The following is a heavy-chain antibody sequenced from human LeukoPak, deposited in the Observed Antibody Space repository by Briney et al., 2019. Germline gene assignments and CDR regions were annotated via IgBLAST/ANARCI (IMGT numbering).Heavy chain of an antibody. J-gene: IGHJ3*02. CDR1: GGSFSGYY. D-gene: IGHD4-17*01. V-gene: IGHV4-34*01. CDR2: INHSGST. Sequence: SETLSLTCAVYGGSFSGYYWSWIRQPPGKGLEWIGEINHSGSTNYNPSLKSRVTISVDTSKNQFSLKLSSVTAADTAVYYCARVRDSTVTANAFDIWGQGTMVTVSS. CDR3: ARVRDSTVTANAFDI.